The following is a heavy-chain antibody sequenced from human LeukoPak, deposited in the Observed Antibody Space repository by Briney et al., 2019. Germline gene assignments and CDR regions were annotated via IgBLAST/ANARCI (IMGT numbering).Heavy chain of an antibody. CDR2: IKQDGSEK. J-gene: IGHJ5*02. CDR3: ARGVVIALVPAAVEDWFDP. Sequence: GGSLRLSCAASGFTFSNYWMSWIRQAPGKGLEWVANIKQDGSEKNYVDSVKGRFTISRDNAKNSLYLQMNSLRADDTAVYYCARGVVIALVPAAVEDWFDPWGQGTLVTVSS. CDR1: GFTFSNYW. D-gene: IGHD2-2*01. V-gene: IGHV3-7*03.